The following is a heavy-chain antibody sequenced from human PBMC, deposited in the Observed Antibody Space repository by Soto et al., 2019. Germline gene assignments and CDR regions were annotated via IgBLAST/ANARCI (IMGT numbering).Heavy chain of an antibody. Sequence: EVQLVQSGAEVKKPGESLKISCKASGYSFTSYWIGWVRQMPAKGLEWMGSIDPGDSDTRYSPSFQGQVTISADKSIGTAYLQWSSLKASDTAIYYCARRRYCGGDCYSWAFDYWGQGTLVTVSS. V-gene: IGHV5-51*03. CDR2: IDPGDSDT. CDR1: GYSFTSYW. CDR3: ARRRYCGGDCYSWAFDY. J-gene: IGHJ4*02. D-gene: IGHD2-21*02.